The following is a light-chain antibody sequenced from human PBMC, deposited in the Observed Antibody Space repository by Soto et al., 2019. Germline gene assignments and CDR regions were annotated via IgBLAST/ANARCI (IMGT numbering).Light chain of an antibody. V-gene: IGLV2-8*01. CDR3: MSYAGGNRFV. J-gene: IGLJ1*01. Sequence: QSVLTQPPSASGSPGQSVTISCAGTINDVGGYNYVSWYQQHPGKVPQLMIYQVTKRPSGVPDRFSASKSDTTASLTISGLQAEEEGDYYCMSYAGGNRFVFGTGTKLTVL. CDR2: QVT. CDR1: INDVGGYNY.